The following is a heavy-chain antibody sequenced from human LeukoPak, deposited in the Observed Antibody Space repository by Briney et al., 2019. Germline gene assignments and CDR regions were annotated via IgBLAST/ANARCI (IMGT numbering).Heavy chain of an antibody. J-gene: IGHJ4*02. CDR3: ARDKQWLATDY. CDR1: GFTFSSYG. CDR2: IWYDGSNK. V-gene: IGHV3-33*01. D-gene: IGHD6-19*01. Sequence: GGSLRLSCAASGFTFSSYGMHWVRQAPGKGLEWVAVIWYDGSNKYYADSVKGRFTISRDNSENTLYLQMNSLRAEGTAVYYCARDKQWLATDYWGQGTLVTVSS.